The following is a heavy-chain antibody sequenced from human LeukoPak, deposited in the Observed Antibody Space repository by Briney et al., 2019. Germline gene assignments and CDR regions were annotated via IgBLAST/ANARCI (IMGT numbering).Heavy chain of an antibody. J-gene: IGHJ2*01. CDR2: IDTSGNT. Sequence: SATLSLTCTVSGGSISSYYWSWIRQPAGKGLEWIGRIDTSGNTNYKPSLKSRVTMSVDTSKKQFSLKLSSVTAADTAVYYCAIVSSSWYQDWYFDLWGRGTLVTVSS. V-gene: IGHV4-4*07. D-gene: IGHD6-13*01. CDR3: AIVSSSWYQDWYFDL. CDR1: GGSISSYY.